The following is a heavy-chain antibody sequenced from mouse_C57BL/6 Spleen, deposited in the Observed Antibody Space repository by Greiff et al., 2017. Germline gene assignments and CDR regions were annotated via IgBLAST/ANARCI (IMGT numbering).Heavy chain of an antibody. CDR1: GYAFSSSW. CDR2: IYPGDGDT. V-gene: IGHV1-82*01. D-gene: IGHD4-1*01. CDR3: AREPLTWGAMDY. Sequence: QVQLKQSGPELVKPGASVKISCKASGYAFSSSWMNWVKQRPGKGLEWIGRIYPGDGDTNYNGKFKGKATLTADKSSSTAYMQLSSLTSEDSAVYFCAREPLTWGAMDYWGQGTSVTVSS. J-gene: IGHJ4*01.